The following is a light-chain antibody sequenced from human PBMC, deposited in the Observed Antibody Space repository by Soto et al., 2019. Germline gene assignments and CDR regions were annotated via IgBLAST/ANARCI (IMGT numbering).Light chain of an antibody. CDR1: ESVRSY. CDR3: QQRSDWPLT. CDR2: ETS. Sequence: IVLTQSPATLSLSPGERATLSCRASESVRSYLAWYQQKPCQAPRLLIYETSTRATGIPARFSGSGSGTAFTLTISSLEPEDFAVYYCQQRSDWPLTFGGRTKVEIK. V-gene: IGKV3-11*01. J-gene: IGKJ4*01.